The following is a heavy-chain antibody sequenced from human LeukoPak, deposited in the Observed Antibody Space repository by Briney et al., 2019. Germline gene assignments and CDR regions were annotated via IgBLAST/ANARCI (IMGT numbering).Heavy chain of an antibody. D-gene: IGHD4-17*01. CDR1: GGSISSSSYY. CDR3: AAELYGVYTDCCTFHL. J-gene: IGHJ3*01. V-gene: IGHV4-39*07. CDR2: IYYSGST. Sequence: SSETLSLTCTVSGGSISSSSYYWGWIRQPPGKGLEWIGSIYYSGSTYYNPSLKSRVTISVDTSKNQFSLKLSSVTAADTAVYYCAAELYGVYTDCCTFHLWGQGTMVAVSS.